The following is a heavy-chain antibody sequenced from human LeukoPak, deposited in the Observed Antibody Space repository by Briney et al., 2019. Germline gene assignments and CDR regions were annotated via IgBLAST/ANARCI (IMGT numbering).Heavy chain of an antibody. D-gene: IGHD3-10*01. Sequence: PGGSLRLSCAASGFSFSRHWMSWVRHTPGKGLEWVANINQDGGTKYYRYFAKGRFTISRDNAQNSLYLQINSLRAEDTAVYYCAREKGTLIRAMAFEMWGQGTMVTVSS. V-gene: IGHV3-7*01. J-gene: IGHJ3*02. CDR1: GFSFSRHW. CDR2: INQDGGTK. CDR3: AREKGTLIRAMAFEM.